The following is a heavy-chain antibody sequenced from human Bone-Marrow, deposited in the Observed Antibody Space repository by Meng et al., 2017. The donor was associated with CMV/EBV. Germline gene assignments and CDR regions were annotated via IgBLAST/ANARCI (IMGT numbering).Heavy chain of an antibody. D-gene: IGHD1-26*01. Sequence: CKASGGTFSSYAISWGRQAPGQGLEWMGGIIPIFGTANYAQKFQGRVTITTDESTSTAYMELSSLRSEDTAVYYCATMGATTNWFDPWGQGTLVTVSS. CDR3: ATMGATTNWFDP. V-gene: IGHV1-69*05. J-gene: IGHJ5*02. CDR1: GGTFSSYA. CDR2: IIPIFGTA.